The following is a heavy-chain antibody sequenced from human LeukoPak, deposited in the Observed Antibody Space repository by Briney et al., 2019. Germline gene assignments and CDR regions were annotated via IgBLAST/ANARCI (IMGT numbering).Heavy chain of an antibody. CDR1: GGSFSGYY. CDR2: INHSGST. V-gene: IGHV4-34*01. J-gene: IGHJ6*02. CDR3: ARHGKIGSSPLFYYYYYGMDV. Sequence: SETLSLTCAVYGGSFSGYYWSWIRQPPGKGLEWIGEINHSGSTNYNPSLKSRVTISVDTSKNQFSLKLSSVTAADTAVYYCARHGKIGSSPLFYYYYYGMDVWGQGTTVTVSS. D-gene: IGHD1-26*01.